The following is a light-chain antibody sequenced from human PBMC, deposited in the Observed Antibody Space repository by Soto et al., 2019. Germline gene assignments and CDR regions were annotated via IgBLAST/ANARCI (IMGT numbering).Light chain of an antibody. J-gene: IGKJ4*01. CDR1: QGIYDF. V-gene: IGKV1-9*01. CDR3: QQFNTYPLT. Sequence: DIQLTQSPSFLSASVGDRVTITCRASQGIYDFLAWYQQKPGKASKLLIYAASTLQSEVPSRFSGSASGTEFTLTISSLQPEDFATYYCQQFNTYPLTFGGGTKVEVK. CDR2: AAS.